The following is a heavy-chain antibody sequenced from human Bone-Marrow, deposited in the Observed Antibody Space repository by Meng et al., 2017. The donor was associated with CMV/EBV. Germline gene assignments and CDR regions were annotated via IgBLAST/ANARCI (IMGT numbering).Heavy chain of an antibody. CDR3: ARTDSSSSYYRGYYYGMDV. Sequence: SETLSLTCAVYGGSFSGYSWSWIRQPPGKGLEWIGEIDHSGSASYNPSLKSRIIISVDSSNKQFSLKLTSVTAADTAVYYCARTDSSSSYYRGYYYGMDVWGQGTTVTFSS. J-gene: IGHJ6*02. D-gene: IGHD6-6*01. CDR1: GGSFSGYS. V-gene: IGHV4-34*01. CDR2: IDHSGSA.